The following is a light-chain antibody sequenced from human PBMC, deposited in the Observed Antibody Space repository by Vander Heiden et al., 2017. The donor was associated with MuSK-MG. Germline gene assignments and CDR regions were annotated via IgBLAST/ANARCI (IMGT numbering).Light chain of an antibody. CDR2: ENE. Sequence: QSLLTPPPSVSAAPRPRVTISCSGGNSDMGENQVSWYQQIPVSAPKLIIFENEKRPSEIPDRYSGSKSGTSATRAITGLQTADEADYYCATWDSSLSANWMFGGGTTVTVL. CDR1: NSDMGENQ. CDR3: ATWDSSLSANWM. J-gene: IGLJ3*02. V-gene: IGLV1-51*02.